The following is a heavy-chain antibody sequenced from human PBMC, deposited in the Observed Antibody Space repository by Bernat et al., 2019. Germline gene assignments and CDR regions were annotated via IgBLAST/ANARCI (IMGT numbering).Heavy chain of an antibody. Sequence: QVQLVESGGGLVKPGGSLRLSCSASGFTFSDYYMSWIRQAPGKGLDWVSYISSSSRYTNYADSVKGRFTISRDNAKNSLYLQMNSLGAEDTAVYYCARGTSTSAPYMDVWGKGTTVTVS. CDR2: ISSSSRYT. CDR1: GFTFSDYY. CDR3: ARGTSTSAPYMDV. J-gene: IGHJ6*03. V-gene: IGHV3-11*05.